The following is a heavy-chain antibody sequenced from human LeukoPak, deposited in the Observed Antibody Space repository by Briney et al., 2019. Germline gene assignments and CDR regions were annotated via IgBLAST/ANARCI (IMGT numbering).Heavy chain of an antibody. V-gene: IGHV3-33*01. D-gene: IGHD5-12*01. J-gene: IGHJ4*02. Sequence: GGSLRLSCAASGFTFSSYGMHWVRQAPGKGLEWVALIWYDGSDKYYADSVKGRFTISRDNSKNTLYLQMSSLRAEDTAVYYCARGGYDFGSYFDYWGQGALVTVSS. CDR1: GFTFSSYG. CDR2: IWYDGSDK. CDR3: ARGGYDFGSYFDY.